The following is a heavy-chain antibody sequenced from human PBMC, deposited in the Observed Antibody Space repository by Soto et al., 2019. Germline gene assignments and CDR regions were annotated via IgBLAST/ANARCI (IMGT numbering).Heavy chain of an antibody. CDR3: ARVRGGSRGYYFDY. CDR1: GGSFSGYY. J-gene: IGHJ4*02. Sequence: KPSETLSLTCAVYGGSFSGYYWSWIRQPPGKGLEWIGEINHSGSTNYNPSLKSRVTISVDTSKNQFSLKLSSVTAADTAVYYCARVRGGSRGYYFDYWGQGTLVTVSS. CDR2: INHSGST. D-gene: IGHD2-15*01. V-gene: IGHV4-34*01.